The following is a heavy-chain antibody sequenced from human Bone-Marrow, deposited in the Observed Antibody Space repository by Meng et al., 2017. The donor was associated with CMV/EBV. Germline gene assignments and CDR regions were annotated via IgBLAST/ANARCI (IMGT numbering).Heavy chain of an antibody. V-gene: IGHV4-38-2*02. CDR1: GYSISSGYY. CDR3: ARYVTYYYYGMDV. D-gene: IGHD3-16*01. J-gene: IGHJ6*02. CDR2: IYHRGTT. Sequence: SETLSLTCTVSGYSISSGYYWGWIRQSPGKGLEWIGGIYHRGTTYYNPSLKSRVATSIDTSKNQFSLNLSSVTATDTAVYYCARYVTYYYYGMDVWGQGTTVTVSS.